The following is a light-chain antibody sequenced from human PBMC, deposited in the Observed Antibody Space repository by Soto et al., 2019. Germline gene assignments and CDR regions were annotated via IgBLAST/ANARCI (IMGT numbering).Light chain of an antibody. CDR2: AAS. CDR1: QGIGNY. J-gene: IGKJ4*01. CDR3: LQQNSFPQS. V-gene: IGKV1-17*01. Sequence: DIQMTQSPSSLSASVGDRVTIICRASQGIGNYVGWYQQKPGKAPKRLIYAASNLESGVPPRFSGSESGTEFTLTISTLQPEDFAVYYCLQQNSFPQSFGGGTTVEIK.